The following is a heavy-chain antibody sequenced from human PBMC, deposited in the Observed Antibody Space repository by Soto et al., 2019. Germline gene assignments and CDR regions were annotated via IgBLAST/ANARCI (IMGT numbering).Heavy chain of an antibody. CDR2: INPKSGGT. CDR3: ARGDSTDCSIGVCAFFCYHDMDV. J-gene: IGHJ6*02. V-gene: IGHV1-2*04. CDR1: GYSFTDYH. D-gene: IGHD2-8*01. Sequence: ASVKVSCKASGYSFTDYHIHWVRQAPGQGLEWLGRINPKSGGTSTAQKFQGWVTMTTDTSISTASMELTRLTSDDTAIYYCARGDSTDCSIGVCAFFCYHDMDVWGQGTTVTVSS.